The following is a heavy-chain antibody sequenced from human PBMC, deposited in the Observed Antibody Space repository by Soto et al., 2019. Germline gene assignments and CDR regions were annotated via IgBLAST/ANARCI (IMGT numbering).Heavy chain of an antibody. CDR2: ISGSGGST. CDR1: GFTFSSYA. D-gene: IGHD6-13*01. Sequence: VQLLESGGDLVQPGGSLRLSCAASGFTFSSYAMSWVRQAPGKGLEWVLGISGSGGSTFYADSVKGRFTISRDNSKNTLFLQMNSLRAEDTAVYYCARLQDSSTWYIYPIVYWGQGTLVTVSS. J-gene: IGHJ4*02. CDR3: ARLQDSSTWYIYPIVY. V-gene: IGHV3-23*01.